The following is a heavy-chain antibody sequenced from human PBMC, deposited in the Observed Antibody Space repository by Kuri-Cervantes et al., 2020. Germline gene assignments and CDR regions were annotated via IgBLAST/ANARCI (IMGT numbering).Heavy chain of an antibody. J-gene: IGHJ4*02. V-gene: IGHV4-39*07. Sequence: SETLSLTCTVSGGSISSSSYYWGWIRQLPGKGLEWIGSIYYSGSTYYNPSLKSRVTISVDTSKNQFSLKLGSVTAADTALYYCARAPPYSYDSSGYPLYYFDYWGQGTLVTVSS. D-gene: IGHD3-22*01. CDR2: IYYSGST. CDR3: ARAPPYSYDSSGYPLYYFDY. CDR1: GGSISSSSYY.